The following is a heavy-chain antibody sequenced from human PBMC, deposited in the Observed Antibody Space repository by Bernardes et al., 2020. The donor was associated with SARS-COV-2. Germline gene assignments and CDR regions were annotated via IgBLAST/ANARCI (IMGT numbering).Heavy chain of an antibody. D-gene: IGHD1-26*01. CDR3: ARDRYNSGKSYYYYYAMDV. V-gene: IGHV3-33*01. J-gene: IGHJ6*02. Sequence: GGSLRLSCAASGFTFSNYGMHWVRQAPGKGLEWVAVIWYDGSNKYYADSVKGRFTISRDNAKNTVYLQMNSLRAEDTAVYYCARDRYNSGKSYYYYYAMDVWGQGTTVTVSS. CDR2: IWYDGSNK. CDR1: GFTFSNYG.